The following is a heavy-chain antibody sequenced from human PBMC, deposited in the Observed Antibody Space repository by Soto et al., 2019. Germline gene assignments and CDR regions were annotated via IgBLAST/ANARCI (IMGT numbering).Heavy chain of an antibody. V-gene: IGHV1-69*13. J-gene: IGHJ3*02. D-gene: IGHD3-22*01. CDR3: AREAYYYDSSVTVGRDAFDI. Sequence: ASVKVSCKASGGTFSSYAISWVRQAPGQGLEWMGGIIPIFGTANYAQKFQGRVTITADESTSTAYMELSSLRSEDTAVYYCAREAYYYDSSVTVGRDAFDIWGQGTMVTVSS. CDR2: IIPIFGTA. CDR1: GGTFSSYA.